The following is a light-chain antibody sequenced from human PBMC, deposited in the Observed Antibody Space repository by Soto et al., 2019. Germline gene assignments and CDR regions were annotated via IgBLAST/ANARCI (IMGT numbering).Light chain of an antibody. J-gene: IGKJ2*01. V-gene: IGKV3-11*01. Sequence: EIVLTQSPATLSLSPGERATLSCRASQSVSSYLAWYQQKPGQAPRLLIYDASNRATGIPARFSGSGSVTDFTLTSGSLEPEDFSVYYCQQRSNWPPMYTFGQGTKLEIK. CDR1: QSVSSY. CDR3: QQRSNWPPMYT. CDR2: DAS.